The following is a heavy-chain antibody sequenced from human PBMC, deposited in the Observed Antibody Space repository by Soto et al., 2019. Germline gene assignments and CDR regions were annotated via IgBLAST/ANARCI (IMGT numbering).Heavy chain of an antibody. CDR1: GGTFSSYA. CDR2: IIPIFGTA. CDR3: AVAYCSGGSCYVVISYYYYYGMDV. D-gene: IGHD2-15*01. J-gene: IGHJ6*02. Sequence: SVKVSCKASGGTFSSYAISWVRQAPGQGLEWMGGIIPIFGTANYAQKFQGRVTITADESTSTAYMELSSLRSEDTAVYYCAVAYCSGGSCYVVISYYYYYGMDVPGQGTTGTGSS. V-gene: IGHV1-69*13.